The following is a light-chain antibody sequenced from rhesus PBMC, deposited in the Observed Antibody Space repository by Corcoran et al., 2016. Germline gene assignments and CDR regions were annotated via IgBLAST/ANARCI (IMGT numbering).Light chain of an antibody. Sequence: DIQMTQSPSSLSASVGDRVTITCRASENVNNYLNWYQQKPGKAPKLLIYKAFTLQSGVPSRFSGSGSGTEYTFTISSLQPEDVATYYCQHVYNIPFTFGPGTKLDIK. CDR2: KAF. J-gene: IGKJ3*01. V-gene: IGKV1-74*01. CDR3: QHVYNIPFT. CDR1: ENVNNY.